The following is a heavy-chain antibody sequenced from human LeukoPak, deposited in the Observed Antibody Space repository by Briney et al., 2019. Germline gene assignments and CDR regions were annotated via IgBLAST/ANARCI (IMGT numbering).Heavy chain of an antibody. V-gene: IGHV3-11*04. J-gene: IGHJ4*02. CDR2: ISNSGSTI. Sequence: GGSLRLSCAASGFTFSDYYMSWIRQAPGRGLGGVSYISNSGSTIYYADSVKGRFTISRDNAKNSLYLQMDSLRAEDTAVYYCARDWVRSPGMGYWGQGTLVTVSS. CDR3: ARDWVRSPGMGY. CDR1: GFTFSDYY. D-gene: IGHD3-10*01.